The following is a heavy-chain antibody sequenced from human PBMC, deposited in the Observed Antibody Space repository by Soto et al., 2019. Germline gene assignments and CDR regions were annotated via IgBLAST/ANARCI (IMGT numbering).Heavy chain of an antibody. CDR1: AGSISSGGYY. CDR3: ARVYGDYRSWFDP. CDR2: IYYTGTT. Sequence: QVQLQESGPGLVKPSQTLSLTCTVSAGSISSGGYYWSWIRQHPGKGLEWIGYIYYTGTTYYNPPLKSRVTITVDTSKNQFSLELISATAADTAVYYCARVYGDYRSWFDPWGQGTLVTVSS. D-gene: IGHD4-17*01. J-gene: IGHJ5*02. V-gene: IGHV4-31*03.